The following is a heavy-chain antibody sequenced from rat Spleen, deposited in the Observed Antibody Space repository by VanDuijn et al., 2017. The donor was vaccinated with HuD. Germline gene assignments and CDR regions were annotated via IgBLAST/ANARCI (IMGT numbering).Heavy chain of an antibody. V-gene: IGHV2-13*01. CDR1: GFSLSSYG. CDR2: IWGNGNT. J-gene: IGHJ2*01. CDR3: TRETGFDY. Sequence: QVQLKESGPGLVQPSQTLSLTCSVPGFSLSSYGVIWVRQPPGKGLEWLGIIWGNGNTNYNSALQSRLSISRDTSKNQVFLKMNSLQTDDTGTYYCTRETGFDYWGQGVMVTVSS. D-gene: IGHD4-2*01.